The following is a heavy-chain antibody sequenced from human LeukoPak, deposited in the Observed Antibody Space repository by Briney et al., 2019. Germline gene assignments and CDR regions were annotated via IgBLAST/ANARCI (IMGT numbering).Heavy chain of an antibody. CDR1: GGSISSYY. J-gene: IGHJ6*03. Sequence: SETLSLTCTVSGGSISSYYWSWIRQPAGKGLEWIGRIYTSGSTNYNPSLKSRVTMSVDTSKNQFSLKLSSVTAADTAVYYCARDYRYSGCDRLYYYYYYMDVWGKGTTVTVSS. CDR3: ARDYRYSGCDRLYYYYYYMDV. V-gene: IGHV4-4*07. CDR2: IYTSGST. D-gene: IGHD5-12*01.